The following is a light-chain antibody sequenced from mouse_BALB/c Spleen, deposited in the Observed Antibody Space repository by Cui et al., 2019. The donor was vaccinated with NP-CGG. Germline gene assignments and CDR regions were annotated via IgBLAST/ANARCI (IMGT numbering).Light chain of an antibody. CDR2: GTN. Sequence: QAVVTQESALTTSPGETVTLTCRSSTGTVTTSNYPNWFQEKPDHLFTGLIGGTNNRAPGVPARFSGSLIGDKAALTITGAQTDDEAIYFCALWYSNHWVFGGGTKLTVL. CDR1: TGTVTTSNY. J-gene: IGLJ1*01. V-gene: IGLV1*01. CDR3: ALWYSNHWV.